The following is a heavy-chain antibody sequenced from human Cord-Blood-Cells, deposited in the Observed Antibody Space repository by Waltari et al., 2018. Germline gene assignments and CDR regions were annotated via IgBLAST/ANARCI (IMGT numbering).Heavy chain of an antibody. J-gene: IGHJ3*02. CDR2: IYYSGST. Sequence: QLQLQESGPGLVKPSGTLSLTCTGSGGSISSSRYYWGWIRQPPGKGLEWIGSIYYSGSTYYNPSLKSRVTISVDTSKNQFSLKLSSVTAADTAVYYCASSSIVGATHAFDIWGQGTMVTVSS. CDR1: GGSISSSRYY. CDR3: ASSSIVGATHAFDI. V-gene: IGHV4-39*07. D-gene: IGHD1-26*01.